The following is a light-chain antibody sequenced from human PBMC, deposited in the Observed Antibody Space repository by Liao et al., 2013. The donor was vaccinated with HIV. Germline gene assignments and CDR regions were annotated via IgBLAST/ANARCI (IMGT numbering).Light chain of an antibody. CDR2: HNS. CDR1: NIGSKS. CDR3: QAWDSSTDVV. J-gene: IGLJ2*01. V-gene: IGLV3-21*01. Sequence: SYVLTQPPSVSVAPGKTARITCGENNIGSKSVHWYQQKSGQAPVLVIYHNSDRPSGIPERFSGSNSGNTATLTISGTQAMDEADYYCQAWDSSTDVVFGGGTKLTVL.